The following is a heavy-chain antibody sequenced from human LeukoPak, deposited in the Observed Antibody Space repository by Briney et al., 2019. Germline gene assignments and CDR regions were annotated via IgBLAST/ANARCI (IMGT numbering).Heavy chain of an antibody. CDR3: VRENWYYDY. V-gene: IGHV1-2*02. CDR1: GGTFSSYA. CDR2: IKPDTSVT. Sequence: ASVKVSCKASGGTFSSYAISWVRQAPGQGLEWMGWIKPDTSVTYYEEKFQGRFFMTTDTSTTTVHMELTTLTSDDTAMYYCVRENWYYDYWGQGTLVTVSS. J-gene: IGHJ4*02. D-gene: IGHD1-1*01.